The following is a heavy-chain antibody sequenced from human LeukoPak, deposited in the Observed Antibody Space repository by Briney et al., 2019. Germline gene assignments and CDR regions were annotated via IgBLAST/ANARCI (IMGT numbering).Heavy chain of an antibody. CDR3: AREYGGALDY. CDR2: IYYSGST. D-gene: IGHD3-16*01. CDR1: GGSISSSNYY. J-gene: IGHJ4*02. Sequence: SETLSLTCTVSGGSISSSNYYWGWTRQPPGKGLEWIGSIYYSGSTYYNPSLKSRVTISVDTSKNQFSLKLSSLTAEDTAVYYCAREYGGALDYWGQGTLVTVSS. V-gene: IGHV4-39*07.